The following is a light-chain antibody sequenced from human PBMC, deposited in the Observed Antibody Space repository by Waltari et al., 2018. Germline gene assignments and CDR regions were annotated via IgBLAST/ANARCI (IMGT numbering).Light chain of an antibody. V-gene: IGKV1-9*01. CDR1: QGISSS. CDR3: QQYYSYPFT. Sequence: DIQLTQSPSFLSASVGDRVTITCRASQGISSSLAWYHQKPGKAPKLLIYAASTLQSGVPSRFSGSGSGTDFTLTISCLQSEDFATYYCQQYYSYPFTFGPGTKVDIK. CDR2: AAS. J-gene: IGKJ3*01.